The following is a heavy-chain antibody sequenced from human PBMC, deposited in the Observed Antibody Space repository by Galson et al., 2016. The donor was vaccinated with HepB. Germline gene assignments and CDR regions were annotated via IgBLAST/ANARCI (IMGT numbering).Heavy chain of an antibody. Sequence: SETLSLTCAVYGGSFSGYYWNWIRQPPGKGLEWIGEINHSGSTNYNPSLKSRVTISVDTSKTQFSLRLNSVTDADTAVYYCARGWGCSTSSCRFDPWGQGTLVTVFS. J-gene: IGHJ5*02. CDR1: GGSFSGYY. V-gene: IGHV4-34*01. CDR2: INHSGST. CDR3: ARGWGCSTSSCRFDP. D-gene: IGHD2-2*01.